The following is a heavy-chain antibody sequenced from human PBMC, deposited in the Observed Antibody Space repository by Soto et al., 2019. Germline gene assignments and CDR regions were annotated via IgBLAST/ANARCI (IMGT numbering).Heavy chain of an antibody. J-gene: IGHJ6*02. Sequence: QVQLVESGGGVVQPGRSLRLSCAASGFTFSSYAMHWVRQAPGKGLEWVAVISYDGSNKYYADSVKGRFTISRDNSKNTLYLQMNSVRAEDTAVYYCARVEYSSSWFFYGMDVWGQGTTVTVSS. CDR2: ISYDGSNK. D-gene: IGHD6-13*01. CDR1: GFTFSSYA. CDR3: ARVEYSSSWFFYGMDV. V-gene: IGHV3-30-3*01.